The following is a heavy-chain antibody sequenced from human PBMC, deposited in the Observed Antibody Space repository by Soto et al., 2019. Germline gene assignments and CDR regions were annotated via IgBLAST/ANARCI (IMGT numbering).Heavy chain of an antibody. CDR2: IYYSGST. CDR1: GGSISSSSYY. Sequence: SETLSLTCTVSGGSISSSSYYWGWIRQPPGKGLEWIGSIYYSGSTYYNPSLKSRVTISVDTSKNQFSLKLSSVTAADTAVYYCARHSSGWYFDYWGQGTLVTVSS. CDR3: ARHSSGWYFDY. D-gene: IGHD6-19*01. J-gene: IGHJ4*02. V-gene: IGHV4-39*01.